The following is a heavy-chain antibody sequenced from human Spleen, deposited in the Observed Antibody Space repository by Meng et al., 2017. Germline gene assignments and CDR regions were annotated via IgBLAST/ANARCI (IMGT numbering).Heavy chain of an antibody. CDR2: IDPKSDNT. Sequence: LVRCGPGVNRPGASVKVSCKASGYTFDAYWIQWVRQAPGQGLEWMGRIDPKSDNTHYAQKFQGRVTMTRDTSISTAYMELSGLRSDDTAVYYCARDEDISAAGYLLGDFWGQGTLVTVSS. V-gene: IGHV1-2*06. CDR3: ARDEDISAAGYLLGDF. CDR1: GYTFDAYW. D-gene: IGHD6-13*01. J-gene: IGHJ4*02.